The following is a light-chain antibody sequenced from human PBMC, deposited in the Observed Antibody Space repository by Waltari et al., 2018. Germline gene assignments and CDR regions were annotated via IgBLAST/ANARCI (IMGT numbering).Light chain of an antibody. CDR1: SGAIGPYNL. Sequence: QSALTQPHSVSGSPGQSITISCTRRSGAIGPYNLVSWSQQHPGNAPRRLIHDSTQPPSGISSRFSGSKSGNTASLTISGLQAEDEADYFCGSYAGGTSWVFGGGTQVTVL. CDR2: DST. J-gene: IGLJ3*02. CDR3: GSYAGGTSWV. V-gene: IGLV2-23*01.